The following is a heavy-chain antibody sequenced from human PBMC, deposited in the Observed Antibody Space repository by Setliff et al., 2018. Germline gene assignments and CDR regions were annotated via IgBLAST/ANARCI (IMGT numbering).Heavy chain of an antibody. Sequence: HPGGSLRLSCAASGFTFSGSAVHWVRQASGKGLEWVGRIRRNADNRAPIYAASVKGRFTISRDDSKNTAYLQMNSLKTEDTAVYYCTFARDGYDVFDIWGQGTMVTVSS. J-gene: IGHJ3*02. D-gene: IGHD5-18*01. CDR2: IRRNADNRAP. CDR3: TFARDGYDVFDI. V-gene: IGHV3-73*01. CDR1: GFTFSGSA.